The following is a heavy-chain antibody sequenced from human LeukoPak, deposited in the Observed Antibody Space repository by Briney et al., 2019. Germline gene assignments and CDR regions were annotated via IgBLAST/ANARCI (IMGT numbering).Heavy chain of an antibody. CDR1: GFTVSSNY. CDR2: IYSGGST. V-gene: IGHV3-66*01. Sequence: GGSLRLSCAASGFTVSSNYMSWVRQAPGKGLEWVSVIYSGGSTYYADSVKGRFTISRDNSKNTLYLQMNSLRAEDTAVYYCARGLLDILTVYPLENFDYWGQGTLVTVSS. J-gene: IGHJ4*02. D-gene: IGHD3-9*01. CDR3: ARGLLDILTVYPLENFDY.